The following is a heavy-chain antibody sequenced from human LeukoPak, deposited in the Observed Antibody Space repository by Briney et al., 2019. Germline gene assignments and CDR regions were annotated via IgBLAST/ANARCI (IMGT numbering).Heavy chain of an antibody. D-gene: IGHD6-19*01. CDR1: GFTFSNHW. Sequence: GESLKISCAASGFTFSNHWMHWVRQAPGKGLVWVSRINSDMSSTNYADSVKGRFTISRDNAKNTLYLQMNSLRAEDTAVYYCARDIAVSGNYFDYWGQGTLVTVSS. J-gene: IGHJ4*02. V-gene: IGHV3-74*01. CDR3: ARDIAVSGNYFDY. CDR2: INSDMSST.